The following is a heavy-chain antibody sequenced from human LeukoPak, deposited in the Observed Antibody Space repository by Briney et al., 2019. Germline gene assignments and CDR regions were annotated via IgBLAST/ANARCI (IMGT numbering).Heavy chain of an antibody. CDR3: VRDAPGREEPHY. CDR2: INKDGSKK. CDR1: GFTFSDYW. V-gene: IGHV3-7*01. Sequence: GGSLRLSCAASGFTFSDYWMNWVRQAPGKGLEWLANINKDGSKKDYVDSVKGRFTISRDNAKNSLSLQMDSLRVEDTAVYHCVRDAPGREEPHYWGQGILVTVSS. J-gene: IGHJ4*02. D-gene: IGHD1-26*01.